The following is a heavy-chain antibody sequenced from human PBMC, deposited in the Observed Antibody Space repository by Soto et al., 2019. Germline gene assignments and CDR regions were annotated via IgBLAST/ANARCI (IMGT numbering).Heavy chain of an antibody. CDR2: ISGSGGST. CDR1: GFTFSSYA. CDR3: AKDLVGRSRSDWFDP. Sequence: GGSLRLSCAASGFTFSSYAMSWVRQAPGKGLEWVSAISGSGGSTYYADSVKGQFTIPRENSKNTLYLQMNSLRAEDTAVYYCAKDLVGRSRSDWFDPWGQGTLVTVSS. J-gene: IGHJ5*02. D-gene: IGHD3-10*01. V-gene: IGHV3-23*01.